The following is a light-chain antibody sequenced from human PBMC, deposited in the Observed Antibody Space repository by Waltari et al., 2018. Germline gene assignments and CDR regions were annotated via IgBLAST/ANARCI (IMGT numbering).Light chain of an antibody. CDR2: DVS. CDR3: CSFTSSSTWV. V-gene: IGLV2-14*01. Sequence: QSALPQPASVSGSPGQSFTIPSTGTATALGGYDFVPWYQQRPGKAPKLIIFDVSSRPSGISNRFSGSKFGNTASLTISGLQPEDEADYYCCSFTSSSTWVFGGETKLTVL. CDR1: ATALGGYDF. J-gene: IGLJ3*02.